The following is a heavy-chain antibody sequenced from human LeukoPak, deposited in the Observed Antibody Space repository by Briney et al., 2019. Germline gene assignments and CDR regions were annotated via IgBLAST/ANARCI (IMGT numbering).Heavy chain of an antibody. D-gene: IGHD2-21*01. CDR3: AREVVLSATSVFDY. J-gene: IGHJ4*02. CDR2: INSDGSST. Sequence: GGSLRLFCAASGFTFSSYWLHWVRQAPGTGLVRVSRINSDGSSTLYADSVRGRFTISRDNAENTVYLQMNRLRAEDTGVYYCAREVVLSATSVFDYWGRGTLVTVSS. V-gene: IGHV3-74*01. CDR1: GFTFSSYW.